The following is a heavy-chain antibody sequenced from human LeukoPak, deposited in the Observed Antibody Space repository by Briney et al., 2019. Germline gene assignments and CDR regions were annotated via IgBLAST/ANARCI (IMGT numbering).Heavy chain of an antibody. V-gene: IGHV4-34*01. D-gene: IGHD6-13*01. CDR2: INHSGST. J-gene: IGHJ4*02. CDR1: GGSFSGYY. Sequence: SEPLSLTCAVYGGSFSGYYWSWIRQPPGKGLEWIGEINHSGSTNYNPSLKSRVTISVDTSKNQFSLKLSSVTAADTAVYYCARFPGYSSSHHDYWGQGTLVTVSS. CDR3: ARFPGYSSSHHDY.